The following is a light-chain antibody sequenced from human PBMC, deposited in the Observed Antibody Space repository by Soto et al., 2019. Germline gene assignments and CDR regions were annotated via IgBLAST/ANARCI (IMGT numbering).Light chain of an antibody. CDR2: WAS. Sequence: DIVMTQSPDSLAVSLGERATVNCKSGQSVLYSSDNRNYLAWYQQKPGQSPKLLISWASTRESGVPDRFSGRGYGTDFTLTISSLQAEDVAVYFCQQYYTNPRTFGQGTKVEI. V-gene: IGKV4-1*01. J-gene: IGKJ1*01. CDR1: QSVLYSSDNRNY. CDR3: QQYYTNPRT.